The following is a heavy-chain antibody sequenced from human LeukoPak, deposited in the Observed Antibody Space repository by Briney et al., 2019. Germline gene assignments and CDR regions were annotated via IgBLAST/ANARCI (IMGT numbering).Heavy chain of an antibody. Sequence: PGGSLRLSCAASGFTFSSYSMNWVRQAPGKGLEWVSSISSSSSYIYYADSVKGRFTISRDNAKNSLYLQMNSLRAEDTAVYYCARDPSYDSSPPGGYWGQGPLVTVSS. V-gene: IGHV3-21*01. CDR1: GFTFSSYS. CDR3: ARDPSYDSSPPGGY. D-gene: IGHD6-13*01. CDR2: ISSSSSYI. J-gene: IGHJ4*02.